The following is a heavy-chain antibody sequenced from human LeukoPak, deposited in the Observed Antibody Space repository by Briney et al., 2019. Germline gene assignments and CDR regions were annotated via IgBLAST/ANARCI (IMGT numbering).Heavy chain of an antibody. CDR2: ITGSGDYT. V-gene: IGHV3-23*01. D-gene: IGHD3-10*01. CDR1: GFTFSGYG. Sequence: GGSLRLSCAASGFTFSGYGMTWVRQAPGKGLEWVSGITGSGDYTNYADSVKGRFTISRDISKNTLYLQMNSLRAEDTAVYYCAKTYGSGSRYYFDYWGQGTLVTVSS. CDR3: AKTYGSGSRYYFDY. J-gene: IGHJ4*02.